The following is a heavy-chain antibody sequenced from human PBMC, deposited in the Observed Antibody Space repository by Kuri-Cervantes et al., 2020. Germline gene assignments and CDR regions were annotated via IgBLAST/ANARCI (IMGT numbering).Heavy chain of an antibody. D-gene: IGHD3-9*01. J-gene: IGHJ6*02. CDR3: ARDHYDILTGYETYYYYYGMDV. CDR1: GYTFTSYS. CDR2: INAYNGNT. Sequence: ASVKVSCKASGYTFTSYSISWVRQAPGQGLEWMGWINAYNGNTNYTQKLQGRVTMTTDTSTSTAYMELRSLRSDDTAVYYCARDHYDILTGYETYYYYYGMDVWGQGTTVTVSS. V-gene: IGHV1-18*01.